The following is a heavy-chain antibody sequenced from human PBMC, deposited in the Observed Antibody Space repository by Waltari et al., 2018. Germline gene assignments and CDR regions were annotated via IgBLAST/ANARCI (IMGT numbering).Heavy chain of an antibody. CDR1: GGSFSGYY. Sequence: QVQLQQWGAGLLKPSETLSLTCAVYGGSFSGYYWSWIRQPPGKGLEGIGEIKHSGSTNSNPSLKRRVTISVDTSKNQFSLKLSSVTAADTAVYYCARDRIAAAVEGYYFDYWGQGTLVTVSS. D-gene: IGHD6-13*01. V-gene: IGHV4-34*01. CDR2: IKHSGST. CDR3: ARDRIAAAVEGYYFDY. J-gene: IGHJ4*02.